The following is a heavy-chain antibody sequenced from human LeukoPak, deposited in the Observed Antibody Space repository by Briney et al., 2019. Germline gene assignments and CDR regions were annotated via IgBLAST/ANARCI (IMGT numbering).Heavy chain of an antibody. CDR3: ARGDYYDSSGYVNAFDI. D-gene: IGHD3-22*01. CDR1: GGSISSYY. J-gene: IGHJ3*02. CDR2: IYYSGST. V-gene: IGHV4-59*01. Sequence: PSETLSLTCTVSGGSISSYYWSWIRQPPGKGLEWIGYIYYSGSTNYNPSLKSRVTTSVDTSKNQFSLKLSSVTAADTAVYYCARGDYYDSSGYVNAFDIWGQGTMVTVSS.